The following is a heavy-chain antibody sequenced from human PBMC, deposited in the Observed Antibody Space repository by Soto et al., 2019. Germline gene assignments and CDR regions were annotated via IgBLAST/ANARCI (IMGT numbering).Heavy chain of an antibody. CDR1: GGSFSGHF. V-gene: IGHV4-34*01. CDR2: INHSGST. J-gene: IGHJ4*02. D-gene: IGHD3-22*01. Sequence: SETLSLTCAVYGGSFSGHFWSWIRQPPGKGLEWIGEINHSGSTNFNPSLKSRVTISVDTSKNQFSLKVDSLTAADTAVYYCARGISMIVEAQRDAPDKYYFDSWGRGTVVTVSS. CDR3: ARGISMIVEAQRDAPDKYYFDS.